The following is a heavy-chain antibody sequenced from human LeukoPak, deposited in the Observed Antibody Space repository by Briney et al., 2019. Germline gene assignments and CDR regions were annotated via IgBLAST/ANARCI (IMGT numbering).Heavy chain of an antibody. CDR1: GYTFTSYD. CDR3: SRGPLPSSNYGYYSYYYMDV. D-gene: IGHD4-11*01. J-gene: IGHJ6*03. Sequence: ASVKVSCKASGYTFTSYDINWVRQATGQGLEWMGWMNPNSGNTGYAQKFQGRVTITRNTSISTAYMELSSLRSEDTAVYYCSRGPLPSSNYGYYSYYYMDVWGKGTTVTVSS. V-gene: IGHV1-8*03. CDR2: MNPNSGNT.